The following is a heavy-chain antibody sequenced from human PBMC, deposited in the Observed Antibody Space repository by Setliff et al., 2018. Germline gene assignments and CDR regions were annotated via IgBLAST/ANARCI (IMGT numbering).Heavy chain of an antibody. D-gene: IGHD2-15*01. CDR3: ARRRGPDIVVTIPGDY. J-gene: IGHJ4*02. V-gene: IGHV1-18*01. CDR1: GYNFITLG. CDR2: ISPYSGKT. Sequence: ASVKVSCKTSGYNFITLGINWVRQAPGQGLEWVGWISPYSGKTDYAQRFQGRVIMTIDSSTTTAYMELKNLRSDDTAVYFCARRRGPDIVVTIPGDYWGQGTQVTVSS.